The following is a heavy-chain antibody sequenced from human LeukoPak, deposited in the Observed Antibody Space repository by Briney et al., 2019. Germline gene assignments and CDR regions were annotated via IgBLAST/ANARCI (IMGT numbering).Heavy chain of an antibody. J-gene: IGHJ3*02. D-gene: IGHD3-10*01. CDR3: ARITMVRGVITGAFDI. V-gene: IGHV5-51*01. CDR1: GYSFTSYW. Sequence: GESLKISCKGSGYSFTSYWIGWVRQMPGKGLEWMGIIYPGDSDTRCSPSFQGQVTISADKSISTAYLQWSSLKASDTAMYYCARITMVRGVITGAFDIWGQGTMVTVSS. CDR2: IYPGDSDT.